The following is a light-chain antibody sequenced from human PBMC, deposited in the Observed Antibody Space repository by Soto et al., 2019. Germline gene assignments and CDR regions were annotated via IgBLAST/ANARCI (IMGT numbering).Light chain of an antibody. CDR3: SSYSGSNIYV. V-gene: IGLV2-8*01. Sequence: QSALAQPPSASGSPGQSVTISCTGTSSDVGGYNYVSWYKQHPGKAPKLMIFEVSKRPLGVPDRFSGSKSGNTASLTVSGLQAEDEADYYCSSYSGSNIYVFGSGTNVTVL. CDR1: SSDVGGYNY. CDR2: EVS. J-gene: IGLJ1*01.